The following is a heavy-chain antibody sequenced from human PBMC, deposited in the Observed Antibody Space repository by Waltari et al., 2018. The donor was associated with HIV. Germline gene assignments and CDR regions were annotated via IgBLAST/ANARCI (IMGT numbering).Heavy chain of an antibody. CDR3: AKGRLTTTSFDY. D-gene: IGHD4-17*01. Sequence: EVQWLEGGGELVHPGGSLTLACAGAVFTFTTDAMAWVRQALGKGREWVSGIYGSGGRAYYSDSVRGRFTISRDDSKNTLYLQMNSLRTEDAAVYYCAKGRLTTTSFDYWGQGTLVTVSS. J-gene: IGHJ4*02. CDR2: IYGSGGRA. V-gene: IGHV3-23*01. CDR1: VFTFTTDA.